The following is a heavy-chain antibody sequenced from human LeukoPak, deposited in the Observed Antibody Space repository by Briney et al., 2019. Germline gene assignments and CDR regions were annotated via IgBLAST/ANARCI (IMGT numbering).Heavy chain of an antibody. CDR3: VAGYYYDSSGYYYWSY. J-gene: IGHJ4*02. CDR2: IKSETDDGTT. D-gene: IGHD3-22*01. Sequence: GGSLRLSCAASGFTFRNAWMSWVRQAPGVGLEWVGRIKSETDDGTTDYAAPVKGRFTISRDDSKNTLFLQMNSLKTDDTAVYYCVAGYYYDSSGYYYWSYWGQGTLVTVSS. CDR1: GFTFRNAW. V-gene: IGHV3-15*01.